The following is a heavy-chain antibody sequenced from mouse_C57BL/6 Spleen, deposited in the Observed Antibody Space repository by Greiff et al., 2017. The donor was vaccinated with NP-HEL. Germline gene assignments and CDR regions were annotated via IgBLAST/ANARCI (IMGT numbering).Heavy chain of an antibody. CDR2: INPSSGYT. D-gene: IGHD2-1*01. CDR3: ARHGNSSWFAY. V-gene: IGHV1-4*01. CDR1: GYTFTSYT. Sequence: VQLQQSGAELARPGASVKMSCKASGYTFTSYTMHWVKQRPGQGLEWIGYINPSSGYTKYNQKFKDKATLTADKSSSTAYMQLSSLTSEDSAVYYCARHGNSSWFAYWGQGTLVTVSA. J-gene: IGHJ3*01.